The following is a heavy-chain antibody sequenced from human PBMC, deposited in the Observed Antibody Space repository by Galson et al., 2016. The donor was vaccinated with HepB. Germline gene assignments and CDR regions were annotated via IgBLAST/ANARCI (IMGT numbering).Heavy chain of an antibody. J-gene: IGHJ3*01. CDR3: ARERYMGVFDV. CDR2: MDTAGRR. D-gene: IGHD3-9*01. CDR1: GDSISSADFD. V-gene: IGHV4-61*02. Sequence: LSLTCTVSGDSISSADFDWSWIRQSAGKGLEWIGRMDTAGRRDNNPSLKSRVTLGLDTSKNQISLTLTSVTAADTAVYYCARERYMGVFDVWGGGTMVTVSS.